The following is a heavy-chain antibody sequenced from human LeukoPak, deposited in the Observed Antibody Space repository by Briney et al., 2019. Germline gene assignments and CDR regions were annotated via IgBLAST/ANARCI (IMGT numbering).Heavy chain of an antibody. J-gene: IGHJ3*02. V-gene: IGHV3-53*04. D-gene: IGHD1-26*01. CDR1: GFTVSSNY. Sequence: PGGSLRLSCAASGFTVSSNYMSWVRQAPGKGLEWVSVIYSGGSTYYADSVKGRFTISRHNSKNTLYLQMNSLRAEDTAVYYCARVGSGSYSAFDIWGQGTMVTVSS. CDR2: IYSGGST. CDR3: ARVGSGSYSAFDI.